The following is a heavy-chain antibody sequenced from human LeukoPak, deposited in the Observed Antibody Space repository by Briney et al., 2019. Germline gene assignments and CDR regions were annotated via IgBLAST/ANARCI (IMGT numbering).Heavy chain of an antibody. D-gene: IGHD3-22*01. Sequence: GGSLRLSCAASGFTFSSYWMSWVRQAPGKGLEWVANINQDGSEKYYVDSVKGRFTISRDNAKNSLYLQMNSLRAEDTTVHYRPSDVSDSRGPFHSWGQGTLVPVSP. CDR2: INQDGSEK. CDR1: GFTFSSYW. CDR3: PSDVSDSRGPFHS. V-gene: IGHV3-7*01. J-gene: IGHJ4*02.